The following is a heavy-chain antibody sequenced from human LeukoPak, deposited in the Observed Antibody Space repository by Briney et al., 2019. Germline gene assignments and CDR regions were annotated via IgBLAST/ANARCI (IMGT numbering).Heavy chain of an antibody. D-gene: IGHD3-3*01. V-gene: IGHV3-23*01. CDR3: AKDHSDRFSPSY. J-gene: IGHJ4*02. Sequence: PGGCLRLSCAASGFTFSSYAVSWVRQAPGKGLEWVSAISGSGGSTYYADSVKGRFTISRDNSKNTLYLQMNSLRAEDTAVYYCAKDHSDRFSPSYWGQGTLVTVSS. CDR2: ISGSGGST. CDR1: GFTFSSYA.